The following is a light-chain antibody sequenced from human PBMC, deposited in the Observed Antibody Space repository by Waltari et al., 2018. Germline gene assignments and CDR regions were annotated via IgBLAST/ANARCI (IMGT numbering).Light chain of an antibody. CDR2: GAS. J-gene: IGKJ2*01. V-gene: IGKV3-15*01. CDR1: QSVSSN. CDR3: QQYNNWPYT. Sequence: IVRTQSPAPLSLSPGERATLSCRASQSVSSNLAWYQQKPGQAPSLLIYGASTRATGIPARFSGSGSGTEFTLTISSMQSEDFAVYYCQQYNNWPYTFGQGTKLEIK.